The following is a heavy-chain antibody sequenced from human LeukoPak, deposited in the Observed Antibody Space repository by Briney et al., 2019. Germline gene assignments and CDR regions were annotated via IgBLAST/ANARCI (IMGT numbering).Heavy chain of an antibody. D-gene: IGHD6-19*01. J-gene: IGHJ4*03. CDR3: AREAAVAGNDY. Sequence: GGSLTLPCAASGFTFSTYAMHWVRQAPGKGLEWVAVISYDGSNKFYADSVKGRFTISRDNSKNTLYLQMNSLRAEDTAVYYCAREAAVAGNDYWGQGLLVTVSS. CDR2: ISYDGSNK. CDR1: GFTFSTYA. V-gene: IGHV3-30-3*01.